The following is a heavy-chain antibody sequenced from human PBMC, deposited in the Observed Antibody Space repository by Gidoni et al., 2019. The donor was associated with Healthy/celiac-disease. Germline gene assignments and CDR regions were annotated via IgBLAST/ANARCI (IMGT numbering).Heavy chain of an antibody. CDR1: GFPFSSYA. CDR2: ISGSGGST. J-gene: IGHJ4*02. CDR3: ANAAIITIFGVADY. D-gene: IGHD3-3*01. Sequence: EVQLLESGGGLVQHGGSLRPSGAASGFPFSSYAMSWVRQAPGKGLEWVSAISGSGGSTYYADSVKGRFTISRDNSKNTLYLQMNSLRAEDTAVYYCANAAIITIFGVADYWGQGTLVTVSS. V-gene: IGHV3-23*01.